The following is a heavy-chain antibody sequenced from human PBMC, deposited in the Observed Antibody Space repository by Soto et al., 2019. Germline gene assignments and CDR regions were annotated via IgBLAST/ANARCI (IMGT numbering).Heavy chain of an antibody. Sequence: ASVKVSCKASGYTFTGYYMHWVRQAPGQGLEWMGWINPNSGGTNYAQKFQGRVTMTRDTSISTAYMELNRLRSDGTAVYYCARGGGYCSSTSCPLYYYYYGMDVWGQGTTVTVSS. CDR3: ARGGGYCSSTSCPLYYYYYGMDV. V-gene: IGHV1-2*02. CDR2: INPNSGGT. D-gene: IGHD2-2*01. CDR1: GYTFTGYY. J-gene: IGHJ6*02.